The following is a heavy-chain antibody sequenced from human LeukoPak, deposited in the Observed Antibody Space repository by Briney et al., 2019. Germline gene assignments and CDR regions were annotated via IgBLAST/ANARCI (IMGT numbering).Heavy chain of an antibody. CDR1: GYTFTSYD. J-gene: IGHJ5*02. V-gene: IGHV1-8*01. CDR3: ARVQSIAAAGTEWFDL. D-gene: IGHD6-13*01. CDR2: MNPNSGNT. Sequence: ASVKVSCKASGYTFTSYDINWVRQATGQGLEWMGWMNPNSGNTGYAQKFQGRVTMTRNTSISTAYMELSSLRSEDTAVYYCARVQSIAAAGTEWFDLWGQGTLVTVSS.